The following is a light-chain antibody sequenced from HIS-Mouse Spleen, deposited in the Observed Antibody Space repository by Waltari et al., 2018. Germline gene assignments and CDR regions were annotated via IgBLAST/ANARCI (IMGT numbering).Light chain of an antibody. CDR3: YSTDSSGNHRRV. J-gene: IGLJ3*02. CDR2: EDS. V-gene: IGLV3-10*01. Sequence: SYELTQPPSVSVSPGQTARITCSVDALPKKYAYWYQQKSGQAPVLVIYEDSKRPSGIPERFSGSSSGTMATLTISGAQVEDEADYYCYSTDSSGNHRRVFGGGTKLTVL. CDR1: ALPKKY.